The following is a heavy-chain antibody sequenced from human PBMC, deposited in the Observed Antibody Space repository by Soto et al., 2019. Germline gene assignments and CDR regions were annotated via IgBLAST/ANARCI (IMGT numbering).Heavy chain of an antibody. V-gene: IGHV1-3*01. CDR3: ARESVCSSTSCYLAWLDP. CDR2: INAGNGNT. CDR1: GYTFTSYA. Sequence: GASVKVSCKASGYTFTSYAMHWVRQAPGQRLEWMGWINAGNGNTKYSQKFQGRVTITRDTSASTAYMELSSLRSEDTAVYYCARESVCSSTSCYLAWLDPWGQGTLVTVSS. J-gene: IGHJ5*02. D-gene: IGHD2-2*01.